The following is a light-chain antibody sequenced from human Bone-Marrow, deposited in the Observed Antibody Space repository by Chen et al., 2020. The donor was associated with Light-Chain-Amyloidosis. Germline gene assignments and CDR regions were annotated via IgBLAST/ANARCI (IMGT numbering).Light chain of an antibody. Sequence: EVVLTQSPATLSLSPGDRATLSCRASQSVNRYLAWYQQRPGQAPRLLVFDASARATGVPARFSGSGSGTDFSLTISSLESADFAVYYCQQYGDRPPITFGQGTRLEIK. CDR3: QQYGDRPPIT. CDR1: QSVNRY. CDR2: DAS. J-gene: IGKJ5*01. V-gene: IGKV3-11*01.